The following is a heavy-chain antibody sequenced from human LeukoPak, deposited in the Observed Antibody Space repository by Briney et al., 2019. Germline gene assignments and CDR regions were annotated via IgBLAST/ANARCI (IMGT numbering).Heavy chain of an antibody. V-gene: IGHV4-34*01. D-gene: IGHD3-10*01. CDR2: INHSGST. Sequence: SETLSLTCAVYGGSFSDYYWSWIRQPPGKGLEWIGEINHSGSTNYNPSLKSRVTISVDTSKNQFSLKLSSVTAADTAVYYCARPRITMFRGALDVWGKGTTVTISS. CDR3: ARPRITMFRGALDV. J-gene: IGHJ6*04. CDR1: GGSFSDYY.